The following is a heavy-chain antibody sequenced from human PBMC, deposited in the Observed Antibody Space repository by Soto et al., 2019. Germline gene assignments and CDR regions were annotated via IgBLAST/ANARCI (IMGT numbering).Heavy chain of an antibody. CDR2: ISSSSSYI. CDR1: GFTFSSYS. J-gene: IGHJ3*02. V-gene: IGHV3-21*01. D-gene: IGHD3-9*01. Sequence: GGSLRLSCAASGFTFSSYSMNWVRQAPGKGLEWVSSISSSSSYIYYADTVKGRFTISRDNAKNSLYLQMNSLIAEDTAVYYCAREPYYDILTGPHDAFDIWGQGTMVTVSS. CDR3: AREPYYDILTGPHDAFDI.